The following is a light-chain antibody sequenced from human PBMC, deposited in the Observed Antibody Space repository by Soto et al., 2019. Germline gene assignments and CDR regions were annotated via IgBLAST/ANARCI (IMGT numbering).Light chain of an antibody. CDR2: VAS. Sequence: DIQMTQSPSSLSASVGDRVTMTCRASQDIGINLGWFQQKPGKAPKRLIYVASSLQSGVPSRFSGGGSWTEFTLTISSLQPEDFASYFCLQHNAYPWTFGQGTKVEV. CDR3: LQHNAYPWT. V-gene: IGKV1-17*01. CDR1: QDIGIN. J-gene: IGKJ1*01.